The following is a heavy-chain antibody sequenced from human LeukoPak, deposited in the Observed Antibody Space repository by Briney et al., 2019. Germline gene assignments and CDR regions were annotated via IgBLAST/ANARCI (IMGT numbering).Heavy chain of an antibody. Sequence: GGSLRLSCAPSGLTFSDNFMSGVRQAPGKGREWVGFLCWGGNTYLVAHVRGRFTMSRDNSKNIVYLQMNSLTGEDRAVYYCARDRVGGATSDFYYWGQGKLVSVSS. CDR3: ARDRVGGATSDFYY. CDR1: GLTFSDNF. CDR2: LCWGGNT. J-gene: IGHJ4*02. D-gene: IGHD3-16*01. V-gene: IGHV3-66*01.